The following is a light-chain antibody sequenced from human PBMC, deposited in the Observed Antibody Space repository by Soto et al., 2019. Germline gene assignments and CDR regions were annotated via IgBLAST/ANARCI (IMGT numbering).Light chain of an antibody. V-gene: IGLV2-8*01. Sequence: SVLAQPRSASGSPGQSVTISCTGTKNDIGVYDFVSWYQHHPGKAPRLIIYEVVQRPSGVPDRFSGSKSGNTASLTVSGLQAADEADYFCKSYAGSNTYVFGSGTKV. CDR3: KSYAGSNTYV. CDR1: KNDIGVYDF. J-gene: IGLJ1*01. CDR2: EVV.